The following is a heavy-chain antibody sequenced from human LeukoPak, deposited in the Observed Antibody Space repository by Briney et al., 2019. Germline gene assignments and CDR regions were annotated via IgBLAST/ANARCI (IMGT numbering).Heavy chain of an antibody. Sequence: PGGSLRLSCAASGFTFSNYAMHWVRQAPGKGLEWVAVISYAGGNKYYADSVMGRFTISGDNSKNTLYLQMNSLRAEDTAVYYCAREVIVAAGNYFDYWGQGTLVAVSS. CDR2: ISYAGGNK. D-gene: IGHD6-13*01. CDR3: AREVIVAAGNYFDY. V-gene: IGHV3-30-3*01. J-gene: IGHJ4*02. CDR1: GFTFSNYA.